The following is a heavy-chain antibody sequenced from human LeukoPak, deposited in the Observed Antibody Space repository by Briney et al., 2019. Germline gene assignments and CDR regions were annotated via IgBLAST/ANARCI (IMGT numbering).Heavy chain of an antibody. V-gene: IGHV1-8*01. J-gene: IGHJ5*02. D-gene: IGHD1-26*01. CDR2: MNPNSGNT. CDR3: ARGPSYSGSYYNPTRFDP. Sequence: GASVKVSCKASGYTFTSYDINWVRQATGQGLEWMGWMNPNSGNTGYAHKFQGRVTMTRNTSISTAYMELSSLRSEDTAVYYCARGPSYSGSYYNPTRFDPWGQGTLVTVSS. CDR1: GYTFTSYD.